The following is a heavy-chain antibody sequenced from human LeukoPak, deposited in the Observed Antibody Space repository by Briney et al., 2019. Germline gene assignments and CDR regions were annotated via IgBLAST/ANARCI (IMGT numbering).Heavy chain of an antibody. CDR3: ARAQMYSGWPEKHYYFDY. J-gene: IGHJ4*02. CDR1: GFTFSSYS. V-gene: IGHV3-21*01. D-gene: IGHD5-12*01. CDR2: ISSSSSYI. Sequence: GGSLRLSCAASGFTFSSYSMNWVRQAPGKGLEWVSSISSSSSYIYYADSVKGRFTISRDNAKNSLYLQMNSLRAEDTAVYYCARAQMYSGWPEKHYYFDYWGQGTLVTVSS.